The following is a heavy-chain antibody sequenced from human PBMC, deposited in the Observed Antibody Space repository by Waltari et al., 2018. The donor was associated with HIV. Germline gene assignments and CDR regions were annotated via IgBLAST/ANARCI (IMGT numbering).Heavy chain of an antibody. V-gene: IGHV3-23*01. CDR3: AKGCGSGYYYYGMDV. CDR1: GFPFSSHA. D-gene: IGHD2-21*01. CDR2: ISGSGGST. J-gene: IGHJ6*02. Sequence: EVQLLESGGGLVQPGASLRLSCAASGFPFSSHAISWVRQAPGKGLEWVSAISGSGGSTYYADSVKGRFTISRDNSKNTLYLQMNSLRAEDTAVYYCAKGCGSGYYYYGMDVWGQGTTVTVSS.